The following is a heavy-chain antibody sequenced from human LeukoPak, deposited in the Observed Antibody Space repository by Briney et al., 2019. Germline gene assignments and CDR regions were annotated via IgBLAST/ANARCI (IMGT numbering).Heavy chain of an antibody. CDR1: GGTFSSYA. Sequence: SVKVSCKASGGTFSSYAISWVQQAPGQGLEWMGRIIPILGIANYAQKFQGRVTITADKSTSTAYMELSSLRSEDTAVYYCVYDSSGYYYLLDYWGQGTLVTVSS. D-gene: IGHD3-22*01. CDR2: IIPILGIA. V-gene: IGHV1-69*04. J-gene: IGHJ4*02. CDR3: VYDSSGYYYLLDY.